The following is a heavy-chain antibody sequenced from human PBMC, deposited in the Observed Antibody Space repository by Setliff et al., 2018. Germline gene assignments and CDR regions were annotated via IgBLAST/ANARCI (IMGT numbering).Heavy chain of an antibody. J-gene: IGHJ5*02. CDR2: IYYSGST. CDR3: ARGYCNSAGCFFAGWFDP. V-gene: IGHV4-39*01. D-gene: IGHD2-2*01. CDR1: GGSISSSSYY. Sequence: LSLTCTVSGGSISSSSYYWGWIRQPPGKGLEWIGSIYYSGSTYYNPSLKSRVTISVDTSKNQFSLKLSSVTAADTAVYYCARGYCNSAGCFFAGWFDPWGQGTLVTVSS.